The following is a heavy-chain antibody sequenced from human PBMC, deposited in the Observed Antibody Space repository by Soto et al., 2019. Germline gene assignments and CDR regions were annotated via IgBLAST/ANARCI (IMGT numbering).Heavy chain of an antibody. D-gene: IGHD2-2*01. V-gene: IGHV3-21*01. CDR2: ISSSSSYI. CDR1: GFTFSSYS. CDR3: ARDGPSRCSSTSCNTKQKTYNWFDP. J-gene: IGHJ5*02. Sequence: GGSLRLSCAASGFTFSSYSMNWVRQAPGKGLEWVSSISSSSSYIYYADSVKGRFTISRDNAKNSLYLQMNSLRAEETAVYYCARDGPSRCSSTSCNTKQKTYNWFDPWGQGTLVTVSS.